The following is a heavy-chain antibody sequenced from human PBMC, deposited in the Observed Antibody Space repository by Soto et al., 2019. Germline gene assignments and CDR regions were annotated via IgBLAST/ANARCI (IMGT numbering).Heavy chain of an antibody. CDR2: IYYSGST. V-gene: IGHV4-59*08. CDR3: VRLIGNSWLDS. J-gene: IGHJ5*01. CDR1: GGSISSYY. Sequence: SETLSLTCTVSGGSISSYYWSWIRQPPGKGLEWIGYIYYSGSTNYNPSLKSRITISPDISNNQVSLQLNSVTPDDTAVYYCVRLIGNSWLDSWGQGTLVTVSS.